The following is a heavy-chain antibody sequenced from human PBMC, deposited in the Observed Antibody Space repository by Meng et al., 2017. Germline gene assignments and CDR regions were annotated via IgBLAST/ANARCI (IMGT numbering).Heavy chain of an antibody. CDR3: ARSAMVRGARVAFDI. CDR2: IYYSGST. J-gene: IGHJ3*02. V-gene: IGHV4-31*02. D-gene: IGHD3-10*01. Sequence: VQLQESGPRLVKPSQTLSLTWPVSGGSISSGGYYWSWIRQHPGKGLEWIGYIYYSGSTYYNPSLKSRVTISVDTSKNQFSLKLSSVTAADTAVYYCARSAMVRGARVAFDIWGQGTMVTVSS. CDR1: GGSISSGGYY.